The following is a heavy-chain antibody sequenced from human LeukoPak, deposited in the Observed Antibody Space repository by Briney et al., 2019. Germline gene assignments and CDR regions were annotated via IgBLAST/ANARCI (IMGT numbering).Heavy chain of an antibody. J-gene: IGHJ6*04. CDR3: AELGITMIGGV. V-gene: IGHV3-48*04. D-gene: IGHD3-10*02. Sequence: GGSLRLSCAASGFTFSSYSMNWVRQAPGKGLEWLSYISSSSSTIYYADSVKGRFTISRDNAKNSLYLQMNSLRAEDTAVYYCAELGITMIGGVWGKGTTVTVSS. CDR2: ISSSSSTI. CDR1: GFTFSSYS.